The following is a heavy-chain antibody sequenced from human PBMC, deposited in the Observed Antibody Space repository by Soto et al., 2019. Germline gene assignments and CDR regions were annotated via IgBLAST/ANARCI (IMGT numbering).Heavy chain of an antibody. J-gene: IGHJ5*02. V-gene: IGHV4-59*13. Sequence: SETRSLTWIVSGVSMSCFYWSWIRQSPGQGLEWIGYIYYNGRTTYNPSLMSRVSISADMSKNQFFLNLTSVTAADTAVYYCATGGPTFGVVRHHWFDPWGPGQLVTVFS. CDR2: IYYNGRT. D-gene: IGHD3-3*01. CDR3: ATGGPTFGVVRHHWFDP. CDR1: GVSMSCFY.